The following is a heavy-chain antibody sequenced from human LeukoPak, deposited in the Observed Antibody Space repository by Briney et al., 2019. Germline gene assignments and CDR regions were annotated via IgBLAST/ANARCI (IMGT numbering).Heavy chain of an antibody. J-gene: IGHJ3*02. D-gene: IGHD3-9*01. V-gene: IGHV4-59*12. CDR3: ASTYYDILTGTDAFDI. CDR1: GGSISSYY. Sequence: SETLSLTCTVSGGSISSYYWSWIRQPPGEGLEWIGYIYYSGSTYYNPSLKSRVTISVDTSKNQFSLKLSSVTAADTAVYYCASTYYDILTGTDAFDIWGQGTMVTVSS. CDR2: IYYSGST.